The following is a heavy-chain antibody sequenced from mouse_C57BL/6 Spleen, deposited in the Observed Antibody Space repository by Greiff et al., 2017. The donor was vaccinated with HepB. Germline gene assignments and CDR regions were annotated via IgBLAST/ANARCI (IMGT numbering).Heavy chain of an antibody. CDR3: ARGDYYGSSCAMDY. V-gene: IGHV1-55*01. J-gene: IGHJ4*01. CDR2: IYPGSGST. CDR1: GYTFTSYW. D-gene: IGHD1-1*01. Sequence: QVHVKQPGAELVKPGASVKMSCKASGYTFTSYWITWVKQRPGQGLEWIGDIYPGSGSTNYNEKFKSKATLTVDTSSSTAYMQLSSLTSEDSAVYYCARGDYYGSSCAMDYWGQGTSVTVSS.